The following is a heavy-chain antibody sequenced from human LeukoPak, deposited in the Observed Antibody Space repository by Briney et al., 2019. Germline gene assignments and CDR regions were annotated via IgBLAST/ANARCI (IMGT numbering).Heavy chain of an antibody. V-gene: IGHV3-23*01. D-gene: IGHD1-26*01. CDR3: ASWGEGALDN. J-gene: IGHJ4*02. CDR2: ISGSGGST. Sequence: GGPLRLSCVASGFTFSSYGMSWVRQAPGKGLEWVSAISGSGGSTYYADSVKGRFTISRDNSKNTLYLQMNSLRVEDTGVYYCASWGEGALDNWGQGTLVTVSS. CDR1: GFTFSSYG.